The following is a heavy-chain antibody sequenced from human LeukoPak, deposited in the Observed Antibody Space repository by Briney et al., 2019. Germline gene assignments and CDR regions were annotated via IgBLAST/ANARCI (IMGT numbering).Heavy chain of an antibody. Sequence: SETLSLTCAVSGYSISSGYYWGWIRPPPGKALEWIGSIYHSGSTYYNPSLKSRVTISVDTSKNQFSLKLSSVTAADTAVYYCARRRGFDYGDYELDYWGQGTLVTVSS. CDR3: ARRRGFDYGDYELDY. V-gene: IGHV4-38-2*01. CDR1: GYSISSGYY. D-gene: IGHD4-17*01. J-gene: IGHJ4*02. CDR2: IYHSGST.